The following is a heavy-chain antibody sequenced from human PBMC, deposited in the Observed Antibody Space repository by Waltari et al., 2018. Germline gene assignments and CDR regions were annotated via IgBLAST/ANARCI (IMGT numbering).Heavy chain of an antibody. CDR1: GFTFTSYA. J-gene: IGHJ2*01. CDR3: ARDYYGSGSPPFDL. D-gene: IGHD3-10*01. Sequence: QVQLVQSGAEVTKPGASVKVSCKASGFTFTSYAWHWVRQAPGPRPDGVGWMNAGNGNTKYSPKFQGRVTITRDTSASTAYMELSSLRSEDTAGYYCARDYYGSGSPPFDLWGRSTLVTVSS. V-gene: IGHV1-3*01. CDR2: MNAGNGNT.